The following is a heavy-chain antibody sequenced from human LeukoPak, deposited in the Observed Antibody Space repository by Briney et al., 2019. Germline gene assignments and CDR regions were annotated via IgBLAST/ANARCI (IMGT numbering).Heavy chain of an antibody. CDR1: GFTFSSYG. Sequence: SGGSLRLSCAASGFTFSSYGMHWVRQAPGKGLEWVSGISWNSGSIGYADSVKGRFTISRDNAKNSLYLQMNSLRAEDTALYYCAKVTGYYDSSGYYYGEYFQHWGQGTLVTVSS. J-gene: IGHJ1*01. D-gene: IGHD3-22*01. CDR2: ISWNSGSI. CDR3: AKVTGYYDSSGYYYGEYFQH. V-gene: IGHV3-9*01.